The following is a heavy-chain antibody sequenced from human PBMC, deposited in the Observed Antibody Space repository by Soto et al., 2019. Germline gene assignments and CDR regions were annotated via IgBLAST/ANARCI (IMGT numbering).Heavy chain of an antibody. D-gene: IGHD2-2*01. CDR3: ARESRYFSSTSCYRRGYYFDY. CDR1: GDSVSSNSAA. CDR2: TYYRSKWYN. J-gene: IGHJ4*02. V-gene: IGHV6-1*01. Sequence: SQTLSLTCAISGDSVSSNSAAWNWIRQSPSRGLEWLGRTYYRSKWYNDYAVSVKSRITINPDTSKNQFSLQLNSVTPEDTAVYYCARESRYFSSTSCYRRGYYFDYWGQGTLVTVSS.